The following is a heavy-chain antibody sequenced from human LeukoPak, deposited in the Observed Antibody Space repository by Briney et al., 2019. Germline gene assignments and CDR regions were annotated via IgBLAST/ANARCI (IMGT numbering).Heavy chain of an antibody. CDR3: ARLRVYCTNGVCKNGYYFDY. V-gene: IGHV1-2*02. J-gene: IGHJ4*02. CDR2: INPNSGGT. Sequence: ASVTVSCMASGYTFTGYYMHWVRQAPGQGLEWMGWINPNSGGTNYAQKFQGRVTMTRDTSISTAYMELSRLRSDDTAVYYCARLRVYCTNGVCKNGYYFDYWGQGTLVTVSS. CDR1: GYTFTGYY. D-gene: IGHD2-8*01.